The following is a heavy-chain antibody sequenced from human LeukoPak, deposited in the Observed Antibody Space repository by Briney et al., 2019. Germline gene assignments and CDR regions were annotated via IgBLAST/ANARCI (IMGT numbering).Heavy chain of an antibody. D-gene: IGHD3-16*01. V-gene: IGHV3-7*01. CDR2: IHDDGIVT. J-gene: IGHJ4*02. CDR3: ARGRGWVDH. CDR1: GFTFSGSA. Sequence: GGSLRLSCAASGFTFSGSAMHWVRQTPEKGLEWVANIHDDGIVTHYVDSVKGRFTISRDNARNSVNLQLNSLRVEDTALYYCARGRGWVDHWGQGTLVTVSS.